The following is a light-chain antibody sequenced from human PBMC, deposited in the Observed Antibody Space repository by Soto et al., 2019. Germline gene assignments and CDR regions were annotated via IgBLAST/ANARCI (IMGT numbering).Light chain of an antibody. V-gene: IGKV4-1*01. J-gene: IGKJ4*01. CDR3: QQYSSTPIT. CDR2: WAS. CDR1: QSVFYSPNNKNY. Sequence: DNVMTQSPDSLVVSLGERATINCKSSQSVFYSPNNKNYLAWYQQKPGQPPKLLIYWASTRESGVPERFSGSGSGTDFTLTISSLQAEDVAVYYCQQYSSTPITFGGGTKVEIK.